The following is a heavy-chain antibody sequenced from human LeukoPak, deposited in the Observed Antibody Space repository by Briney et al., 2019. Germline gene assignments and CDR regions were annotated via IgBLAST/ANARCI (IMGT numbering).Heavy chain of an antibody. J-gene: IGHJ4*02. CDR2: IYSSGST. Sequence: SETLSLTCTVSGGSISSYYWGWIRQPAGKGLEWIGRIYSSGSTNYNPSLKSRVTMSVDTSKNQFSLKLSSVTAADTAVYYCARAAYDSSGYYYVADYWGQGTLVTVSS. V-gene: IGHV4-4*07. CDR3: ARAAYDSSGYYYVADY. D-gene: IGHD3-22*01. CDR1: GGSISSYY.